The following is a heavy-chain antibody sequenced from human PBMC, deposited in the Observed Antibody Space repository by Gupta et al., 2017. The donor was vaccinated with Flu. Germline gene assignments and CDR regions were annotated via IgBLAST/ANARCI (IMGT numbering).Heavy chain of an antibody. V-gene: IGHV3-73*01. CDR2: IRSKPNNYAT. J-gene: IGHJ4*02. D-gene: IGHD2-2*01. Sequence: GKGLEWVCRIRSKPNNYATSYAASVKGRFTVSRDDSENTAYLQMNSLKTEDTAVYYCTRGYCSSTNCYWGTDWGQGTLVTVSS. CDR3: TRGYCSSTNCYWGTD.